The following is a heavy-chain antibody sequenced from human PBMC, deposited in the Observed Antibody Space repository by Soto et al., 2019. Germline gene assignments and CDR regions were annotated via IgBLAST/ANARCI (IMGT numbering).Heavy chain of an antibody. V-gene: IGHV3-33*01. Sequence: GGSLRLSCAASGFTFSSYGMHWVRQAPGKGLEWVAVIWYDGSNKYYADSVKGRFTISRDNSKNTLYLQMNSLRAEDTAVYYCARASVEWLLSDYWGQGTLVTVSS. D-gene: IGHD3-3*01. CDR1: GFTFSSYG. CDR2: IWYDGSNK. CDR3: ARASVEWLLSDY. J-gene: IGHJ4*02.